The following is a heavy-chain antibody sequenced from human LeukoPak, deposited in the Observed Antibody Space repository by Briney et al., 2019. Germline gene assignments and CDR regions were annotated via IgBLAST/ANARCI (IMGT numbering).Heavy chain of an antibody. V-gene: IGHV3-7*01. J-gene: IGHJ4*02. CDR3: ASDGDYGEGNY. CDR1: GFTFSSYW. Sequence: PGGSLSCSCAASGFTFSSYWMSWVRQAPGKGLEWVANIKQDGSEKYYVDSVKGRFTISRDNAKNSLYLQMNSLRAEDTAVYYCASDGDYGEGNYWGQGSLVTVSS. CDR2: IKQDGSEK. D-gene: IGHD4-17*01.